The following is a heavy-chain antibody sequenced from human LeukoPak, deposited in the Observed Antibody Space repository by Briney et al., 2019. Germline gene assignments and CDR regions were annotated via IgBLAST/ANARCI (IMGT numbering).Heavy chain of an antibody. CDR2: IDCDDDK. V-gene: IGHV2-70*04. D-gene: IGHD6-19*01. CDR3: ARTRLQWLHPFDY. CDR1: GFSLSTSGMR. J-gene: IGHJ4*02. Sequence: SGPTLVNPTQTLTLTCTFSGFSLSTSGMRVSWIRHPPGKALEWLARIDCDDDKFYSTSLKTRLTISKATSKNQVVLTMTNMDPVDTATYYCARTRLQWLHPFDYWGQGTLVTVSS.